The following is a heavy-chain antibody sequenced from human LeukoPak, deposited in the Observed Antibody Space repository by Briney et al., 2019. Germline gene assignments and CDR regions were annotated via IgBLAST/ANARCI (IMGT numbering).Heavy chain of an antibody. CDR3: ARRLHYFDY. CDR1: GGSISSTYDH. V-gene: IGHV4-39*01. CDR2: NSGTT. J-gene: IGHJ4*02. Sequence: SETLSLTCTVSGGSISSTYDHWDWIRHPPGKGLEWMGSNSGTTYYNPSLKGRVTIFVDTSNNQFSLRLSSVTAADTAVYYCARRLHYFDYWGQGSLVTVSS. D-gene: IGHD2-21*02.